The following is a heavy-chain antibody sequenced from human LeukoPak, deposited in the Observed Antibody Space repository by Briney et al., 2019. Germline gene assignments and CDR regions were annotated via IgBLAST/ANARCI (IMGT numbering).Heavy chain of an antibody. CDR3: ARVPSYYDYVWGSYRYDAFDI. CDR1: GGSFSGYY. V-gene: IGHV4-34*01. CDR2: IHHRGSI. Sequence: SETLSLTCAVYGGSFSGYYWSWIRQPPGKGLEGIGNIHHRGSINYNPSLKSRVTISVDTSKNQFSLKLSSVTAADTAVYYCARVPSYYDYVWGSYRYDAFDIWGQGTMVTVSS. J-gene: IGHJ3*02. D-gene: IGHD3-16*02.